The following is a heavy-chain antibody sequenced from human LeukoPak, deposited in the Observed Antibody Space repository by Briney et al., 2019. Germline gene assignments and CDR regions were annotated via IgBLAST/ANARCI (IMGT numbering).Heavy chain of an antibody. D-gene: IGHD2/OR15-2a*01. Sequence: GGSLRLSCGASGFTFSSYVMRWVRQAPGKGLEWVSTISGSGGNTYYADSVKGRFTISRDNSKNTLYLQMNSLRAEDTALYYCARGLSRAMDVWGQGTTVTVSS. CDR1: GFTFSSYV. V-gene: IGHV3-23*01. CDR3: ARGLSRAMDV. CDR2: ISGSGGNT. J-gene: IGHJ6*02.